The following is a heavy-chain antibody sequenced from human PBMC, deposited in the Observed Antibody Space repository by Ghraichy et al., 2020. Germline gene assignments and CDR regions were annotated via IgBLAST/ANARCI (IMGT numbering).Heavy chain of an antibody. CDR2: INHSGST. CDR3: ARSGQGYDILTGYSNSWFDP. CDR1: GGSFSGYY. J-gene: IGHJ5*02. D-gene: IGHD3-9*01. V-gene: IGHV4-34*01. Sequence: SETLSLTCAVYGGSFSGYYWSWIRQPPGKGLEWIGEINHSGSTNYNPSLKSRVTISVDTSKNQFSLKLSSVTAADTAVYYCARSGQGYDILTGYSNSWFDPWGQGTLVTVSS.